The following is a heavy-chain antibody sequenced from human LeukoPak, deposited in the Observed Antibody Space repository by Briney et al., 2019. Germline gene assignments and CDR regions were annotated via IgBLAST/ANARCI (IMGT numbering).Heavy chain of an antibody. CDR2: ISGSGGST. CDR1: GFTFSSCA. D-gene: IGHD3-3*01. V-gene: IGHV3-23*01. CDR3: AKEGSDDFWSGYYYLY. Sequence: PGGSLRLSCAASGFTFSSCAMSWVRQAPGKGLEWVSAISGSGGSTYYADSVKGRFTISRDNSKNTLYLQMNSLRAEDTAVYYCAKEGSDDFWSGYYYLYWGQGTLVTVSS. J-gene: IGHJ4*02.